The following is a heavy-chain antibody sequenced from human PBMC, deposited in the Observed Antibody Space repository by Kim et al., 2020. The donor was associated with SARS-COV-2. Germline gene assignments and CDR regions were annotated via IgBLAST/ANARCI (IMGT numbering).Heavy chain of an antibody. V-gene: IGHV4-59*01. D-gene: IGHD3-22*01. Sequence: SETLSLTCTVSGGSISSYYWSWIRQPPGKGLEWIGYIYYSGSTNYNPSLKSRVTISVDTSKNQFSLKLSSVTAADTAVYYCASFIRVEKKIYDSSGYIPSFDAFDIWGQGTMVTVSS. CDR2: IYYSGST. J-gene: IGHJ3*02. CDR1: GGSISSYY. CDR3: ASFIRVEKKIYDSSGYIPSFDAFDI.